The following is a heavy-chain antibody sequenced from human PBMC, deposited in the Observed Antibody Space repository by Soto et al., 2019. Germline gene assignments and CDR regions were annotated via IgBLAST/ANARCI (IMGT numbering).Heavy chain of an antibody. CDR3: ARGSNYVAFDI. Sequence: QVQLVESGGGVVQPGRSLRLSCAASGFTFSSYAMHWVRQAPGKGLEWVAVISYDGSNKYYADSVKGRFTISRDNSKNTLYLQMNSLRAEDTAVYYWARGSNYVAFDIWGQGTMVTVSS. CDR1: GFTFSSYA. D-gene: IGHD4-4*01. CDR2: ISYDGSNK. V-gene: IGHV3-30-3*01. J-gene: IGHJ3*02.